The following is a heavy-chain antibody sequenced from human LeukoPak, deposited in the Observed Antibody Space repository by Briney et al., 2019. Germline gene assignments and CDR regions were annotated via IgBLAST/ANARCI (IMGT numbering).Heavy chain of an antibody. Sequence: PSETLSLTCAVSGGSMSSYHWNWIRQPPGKGLEWIAYIYYSGSTNYNPSLESRVTISIDTSKNQFSLKLSSVTAADTAVYYCARDRTYYYGSGSAINWFDPWGQGTLVTVSS. D-gene: IGHD3-10*01. J-gene: IGHJ5*02. V-gene: IGHV4-59*12. CDR3: ARDRTYYYGSGSAINWFDP. CDR2: IYYSGST. CDR1: GGSMSSYH.